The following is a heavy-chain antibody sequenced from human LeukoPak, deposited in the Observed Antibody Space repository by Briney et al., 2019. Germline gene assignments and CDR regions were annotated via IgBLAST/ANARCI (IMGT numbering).Heavy chain of an antibody. CDR2: ISSSSTI. J-gene: IGHJ6*03. D-gene: IGHD2-2*01. CDR3: ARVPAARDYYYYYMDV. CDR1: GFTFSSYS. V-gene: IGHV3-48*04. Sequence: GGSLRLSCAASGFTFSSYSMNWVRQAPGKGLEWVSYISSSSTIYYADSVKGRFTISRDNAKNSLYLQMNSLRAEDTAVYYCARVPAARDYYYYYMDVWGKGTTVTVSS.